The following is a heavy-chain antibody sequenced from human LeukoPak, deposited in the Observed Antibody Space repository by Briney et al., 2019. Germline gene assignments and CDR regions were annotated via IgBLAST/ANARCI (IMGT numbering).Heavy chain of an antibody. CDR2: INQDGSKK. CDR1: RFTFSNYW. J-gene: IGHJ4*02. V-gene: IGHV3-7*01. D-gene: IGHD2-21*02. CDR3: AKWGPYCVGDYCPALDS. Sequence: GGSLRLSCVASRFTFSNYWMSWVRQAPGKGLEWVANINQDGSKKRYADSMKGRFTISRDNAKESLYLQLNSLRAEDTAVCYCAKWGPYCVGDYCPALDSWGPGTLVTVSS.